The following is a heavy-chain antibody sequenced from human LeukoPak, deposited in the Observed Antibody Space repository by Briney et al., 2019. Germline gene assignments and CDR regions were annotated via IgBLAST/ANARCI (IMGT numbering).Heavy chain of an antibody. Sequence: PGGSLRLSCTASGVTFGDYAMSWVRQAPGKGLEWVSAISGSGGSTYYADSVKGRFTISRDNSKNTLYLQMNSLRAEDTAVYYCAKQIFGVVPHFDYWGQGTLVTVSS. CDR3: AKQIFGVVPHFDY. D-gene: IGHD3-3*01. V-gene: IGHV3-23*01. J-gene: IGHJ4*02. CDR2: ISGSGGST. CDR1: GVTFGDYA.